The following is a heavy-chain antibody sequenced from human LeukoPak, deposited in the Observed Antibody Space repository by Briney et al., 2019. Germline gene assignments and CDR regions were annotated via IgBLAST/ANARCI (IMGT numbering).Heavy chain of an antibody. J-gene: IGHJ6*03. CDR1: GFTVSSNS. CDR3: ARCPQSTVRGLIRYYNYYMDV. Sequence: GGSLRLSCTVSGFTVSSNSMSWVRQAPGKGLEWVSFIYSDNTHYSDSVKGRFTISRDNAKNTLYLQMNGLRAEDTAVYYCARCPQSTVRGLIRYYNYYMDVWGKGTTVTISS. V-gene: IGHV3-53*01. D-gene: IGHD3-10*01. CDR2: IYSDNT.